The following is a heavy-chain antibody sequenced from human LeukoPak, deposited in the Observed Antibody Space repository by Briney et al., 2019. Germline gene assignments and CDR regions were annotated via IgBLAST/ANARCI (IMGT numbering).Heavy chain of an antibody. V-gene: IGHV3-53*01. CDR2: IYSGGTT. CDR3: ARAVAGYYFDY. CDR1: GFTVSSNY. Sequence: PGGSLSLSCAASGFTVSSNYMSWVRQAPGKGLEWVSIIYSGGTTYYADSVKGRFTISRDNSKNTLYLQMHSLRAEDTALYYCARAVAGYYFDYWGQGTLVTVSS. D-gene: IGHD6-19*01. J-gene: IGHJ4*02.